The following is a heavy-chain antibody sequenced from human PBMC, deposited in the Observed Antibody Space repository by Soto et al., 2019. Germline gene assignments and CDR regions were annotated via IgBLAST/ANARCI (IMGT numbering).Heavy chain of an antibody. V-gene: IGHV1-3*01. D-gene: IGHD6-13*01. CDR2: INGGNGNT. J-gene: IGHJ5*02. CDR1: GYSFISYA. Sequence: QVQLVPSGAEVKKPGAAVKVSCKASGYSFISYAMHWVRQAPGQRLAWMGWINGGNGNTKYSEKFQGRVTITRDTSASTVYMELSSLRSEDTAVYYCARCPYSSNWYDPYEWCDPWGQGTLVTVSS. CDR3: ARCPYSSNWYDPYEWCDP.